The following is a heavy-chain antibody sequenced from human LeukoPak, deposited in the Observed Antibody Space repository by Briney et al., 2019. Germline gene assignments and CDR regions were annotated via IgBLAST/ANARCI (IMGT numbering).Heavy chain of an antibody. CDR3: ARRRYSTGWYFFDY. Sequence: GESLKISCKASGYSFTSYWIGWVRQMPGKGLEWMGIVYPGDSDTRYSPSFQGQVNISADKSISTAYLQWSSLKASDTAMYYCARRRYSTGWYFFDYWGQGTLVTVSS. D-gene: IGHD6-19*01. CDR1: GYSFTSYW. CDR2: VYPGDSDT. J-gene: IGHJ4*02. V-gene: IGHV5-51*01.